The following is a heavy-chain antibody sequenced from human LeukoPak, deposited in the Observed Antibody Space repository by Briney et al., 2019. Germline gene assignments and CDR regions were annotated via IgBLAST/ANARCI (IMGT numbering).Heavy chain of an antibody. J-gene: IGHJ4*02. CDR1: GYTFTGYY. Sequence: ASVKVSCKASGYTFTGYYMHWVRQAPGQGLEWMGWINPNSGGTNYAQRFQGRVTMTRDTSISTAYMELSRLRSDDTAVYYCARDLQGYCSGGSCYSADWGQGTLVTVSS. CDR3: ARDLQGYCSGGSCYSAD. V-gene: IGHV1-2*02. CDR2: INPNSGGT. D-gene: IGHD2-15*01.